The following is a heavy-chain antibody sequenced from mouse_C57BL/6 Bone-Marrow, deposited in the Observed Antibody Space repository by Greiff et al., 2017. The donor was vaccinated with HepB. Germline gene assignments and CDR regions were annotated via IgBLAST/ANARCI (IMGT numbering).Heavy chain of an antibody. CDR3: AREGRLPFAY. CDR2: ISDGGSYT. Sequence: EVKLMESGGGLVKPGGSLKLSCAASGFTFSSYAMSWVRQTPEKRLEWVATISDGGSYTYYPDNVKGRFTISRDNAKNNLYLQMSHLKSEDTAMYYCAREGRLPFAYWGQGTLVTVSA. V-gene: IGHV5-4*01. D-gene: IGHD1-1*01. CDR1: GFTFSSYA. J-gene: IGHJ3*01.